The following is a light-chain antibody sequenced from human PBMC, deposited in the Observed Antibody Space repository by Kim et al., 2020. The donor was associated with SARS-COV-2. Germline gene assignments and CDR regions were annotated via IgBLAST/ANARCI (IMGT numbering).Light chain of an antibody. CDR1: QSLLHSDGKIY. CDR3: MQSIHLPIT. J-gene: IGKJ5*01. V-gene: IGKV2D-29*01. Sequence: DTVMTQTPLSLSVTPGQPASISCRSSQSLLHSDGKIYLSWYLQRPGQPPRLLISEVSNRFSGVPDRFSGSGSGTDFTLRISRVEAEDVGIYYCMQSIHLPITFGQGTRLEIK. CDR2: EVS.